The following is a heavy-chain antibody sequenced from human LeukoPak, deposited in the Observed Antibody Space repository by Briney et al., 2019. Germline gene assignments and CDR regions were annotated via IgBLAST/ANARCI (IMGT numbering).Heavy chain of an antibody. CDR3: ARLITMVRGFRMYYYYYMDV. D-gene: IGHD3-10*01. CDR2: IYYSGST. J-gene: IGHJ6*03. CDR1: GGSISTSNYY. Sequence: TSSETLSLTCTVSGGSISTSNYYWGWIRQPPGKGLEWIGSIYYSGSTYYNPSLKSRVTISVDTSKNQFSLKLSSVTAADTAVYYCARLITMVRGFRMYYYYYMDVWGKGTTVTISS. V-gene: IGHV4-39*01.